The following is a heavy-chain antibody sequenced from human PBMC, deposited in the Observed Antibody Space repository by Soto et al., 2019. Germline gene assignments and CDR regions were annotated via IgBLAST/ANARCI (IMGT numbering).Heavy chain of an antibody. J-gene: IGHJ4*02. Sequence: SVKVSCKASGGTFSSYAISWVRQAPGQGLEWMGGIIPIFGTANYAQKFQGRVSLTTDTSTSTAYMDLRSLRSEDTAVYYCERGVGHDDSSSYYFDYWGQGTLVTVSS. CDR1: GGTFSSYA. CDR2: IIPIFGTA. V-gene: IGHV1-69*05. CDR3: ERGVGHDDSSSYYFDY. D-gene: IGHD3-22*01.